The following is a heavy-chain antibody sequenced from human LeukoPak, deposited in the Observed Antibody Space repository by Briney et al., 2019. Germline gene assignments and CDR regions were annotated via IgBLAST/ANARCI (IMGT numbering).Heavy chain of an antibody. CDR3: ARDGVLRYFDWLSRRTHFDY. V-gene: IGHV1-18*01. Sequence: ASVKVSCKASGYTFTSYGISWVRQAPGQGLEWMGWINPNSGGTNYAQKFQGRVTMTTDISTSTAYMELTSLRSDDTAVYYCARDGVLRYFDWLSRRTHFDYWGQGTLVTVSS. J-gene: IGHJ4*02. CDR2: INPNSGGT. D-gene: IGHD3-9*01. CDR1: GYTFTSYG.